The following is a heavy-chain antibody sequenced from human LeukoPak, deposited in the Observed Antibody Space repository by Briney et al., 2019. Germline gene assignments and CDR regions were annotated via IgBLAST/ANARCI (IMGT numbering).Heavy chain of an antibody. CDR3: TTYSSGYFRY. Sequence: GGSLRLSCAASGFTFSNAWMSWVRQAPGKGLEWVGRIKSKTDGGTTDYAAPVKGRFTISKDDSKNTLFLQMNGLKTEDTAVYYCTTYSSGYFRYWGQGTLVSVSS. CDR2: IKSKTDGGTT. D-gene: IGHD3-22*01. J-gene: IGHJ4*02. V-gene: IGHV3-15*01. CDR1: GFTFSNAW.